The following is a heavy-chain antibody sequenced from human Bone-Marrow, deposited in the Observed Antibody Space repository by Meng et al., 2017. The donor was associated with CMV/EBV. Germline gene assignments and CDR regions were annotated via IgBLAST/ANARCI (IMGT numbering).Heavy chain of an antibody. CDR1: GGTFSSYA. V-gene: IGHV1-69*05. D-gene: IGHD1-20*01. CDR3: ARAPNNGITGIIWGWFDP. CDR2: IIPIFGTA. Sequence: SVKVSCKASGGTFSSYAISWVRQAPGQGLEWMGGIIPIFGTANYAQKFQGRVTITTDESTSTAYMELSSLRSEDTAVYYCARAPNNGITGIIWGWFDPWGEGTLVTASS. J-gene: IGHJ5*02.